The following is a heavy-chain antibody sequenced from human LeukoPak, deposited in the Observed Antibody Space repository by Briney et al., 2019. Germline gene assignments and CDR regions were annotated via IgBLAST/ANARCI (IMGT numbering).Heavy chain of an antibody. CDR3: ARGHASGWTRDAFDL. CDR2: VNEDGSRT. Sequence: RGSLRLSCAASGFTFNKYWMHWVRQAPGQGLMWVSHVNEDGSRTTYADSVKGRFTVSRDNARSTLYLQMNSLGVDDTAVYYCARGHASGWTRDAFDLLVQGERLTVSS. CDR1: GFTFNKYW. V-gene: IGHV3-74*01. J-gene: IGHJ3*01. D-gene: IGHD6-19*01.